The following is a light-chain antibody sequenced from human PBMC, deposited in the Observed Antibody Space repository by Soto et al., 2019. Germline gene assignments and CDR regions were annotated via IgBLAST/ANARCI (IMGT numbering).Light chain of an antibody. CDR2: GAS. Sequence: EIVLTQSPGTLSLSPGERATLSCRASQSVSNNYLAWYQQKPGQAPRLLIYGASNRATGIPDRFSGSGSGTDFTLTISRLEPEDFAVYYCQQYKNWPLFSQGTRLEIK. CDR1: QSVSNNY. V-gene: IGKV3-20*01. CDR3: QQYKNWPL. J-gene: IGKJ5*01.